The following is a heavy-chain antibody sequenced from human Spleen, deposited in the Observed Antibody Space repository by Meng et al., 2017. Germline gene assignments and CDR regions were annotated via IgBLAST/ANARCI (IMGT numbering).Heavy chain of an antibody. D-gene: IGHD6-13*01. CDR2: ISSSSSYI. CDR3: ARIGIAAAGTP. J-gene: IGHJ5*02. CDR1: GFSFSNYA. V-gene: IGHV3-21*01. Sequence: GESLKISCAASGFSFSNYAMSWVRQVPGKGLEWVSSISSSSSYIYYADSVKGRFTISRDNAKNSLYLQMNSLRAEDTAVYYCARIGIAAAGTPWGQGTLVTVSS.